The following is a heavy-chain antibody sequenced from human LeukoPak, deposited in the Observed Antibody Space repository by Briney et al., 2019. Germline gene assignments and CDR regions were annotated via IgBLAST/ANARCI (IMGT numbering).Heavy chain of an antibody. CDR1: GFTFSSYA. CDR3: ARDPDYYDSSGYS. Sequence: GRSMRLSCAASGFTFSSYAMHWVRQAPGKGLGWVAVISYDGSNKYYADSVKGRFTISRDNSKNTLYLQMNSLRAEDTAVYYCARDPDYYDSSGYSWGQGTLVTVSS. J-gene: IGHJ5*02. D-gene: IGHD3-22*01. CDR2: ISYDGSNK. V-gene: IGHV3-30-3*01.